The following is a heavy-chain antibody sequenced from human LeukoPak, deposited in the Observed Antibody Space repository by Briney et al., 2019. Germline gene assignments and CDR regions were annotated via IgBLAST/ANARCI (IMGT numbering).Heavy chain of an antibody. CDR3: ARLGGHRTYYYYMDV. V-gene: IGHV4-39*01. Sequence: SETLSLTCTVSGGSISSSSYYWGWIRQPPGKGLEWIGSIYYSGSTYYNPSLKSRVTISVDTSKNQFSLKLSSVTAADTAVYYCARLGGHRTYYYYMDVWGKGTTVTISS. CDR2: IYYSGST. CDR1: GGSISSSSYY. J-gene: IGHJ6*03. D-gene: IGHD1-1*01.